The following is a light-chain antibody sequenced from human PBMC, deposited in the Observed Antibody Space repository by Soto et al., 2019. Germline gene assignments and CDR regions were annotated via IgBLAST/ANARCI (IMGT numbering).Light chain of an antibody. CDR1: QTVSST. Sequence: EIRMTQSPATLSVSPAERATLSCRASQTVSSTLARQQPQPGHAPRLLIYGASTRATGIPARFSGSGSGTDFTLTISSLEPEDFAVYYCQQRSNWPLTFGGGTNVDIK. CDR2: GAS. CDR3: QQRSNWPLT. V-gene: IGKV3-11*01. J-gene: IGKJ4*01.